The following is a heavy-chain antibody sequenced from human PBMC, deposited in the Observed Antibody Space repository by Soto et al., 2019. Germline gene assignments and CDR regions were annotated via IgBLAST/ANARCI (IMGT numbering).Heavy chain of an antibody. Sequence: SQTLSLPCVISGDSVSSTSAAWNWIRQSPSRGLEWLGRTFYRSKWYNDYAVSLKSRITINPDTSKNQFSLQLNSVTPGDTAVYYCARTVYSNNRLYYYYMDVWGKGTTVTVSS. CDR3: ARTVYSNNRLYYYYMDV. CDR1: GDSVSSTSAA. CDR2: TFYRSKWYN. J-gene: IGHJ6*03. D-gene: IGHD4-4*01. V-gene: IGHV6-1*01.